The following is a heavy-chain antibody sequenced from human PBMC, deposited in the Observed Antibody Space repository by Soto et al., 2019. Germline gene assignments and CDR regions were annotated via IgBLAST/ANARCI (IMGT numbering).Heavy chain of an antibody. CDR1: GGSFSGYY. D-gene: IGHD2-2*02. J-gene: IGHJ6*02. Sequence: QVQLQQWGAGLLKPSETLSLTCAVYGGSFSGYYWSWIRQPPGKGLEWIGEINHSGSTNYNPSLKSRVTISVDTSKNQFSLKLSSVTAADTAVYYCARGNRIPLSYYHGMDVWGQGTTVTVSS. CDR3: ARGNRIPLSYYHGMDV. CDR2: INHSGST. V-gene: IGHV4-34*01.